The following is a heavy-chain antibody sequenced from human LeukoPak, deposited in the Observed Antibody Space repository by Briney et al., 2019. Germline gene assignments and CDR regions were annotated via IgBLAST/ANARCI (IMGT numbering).Heavy chain of an antibody. Sequence: GGSLRLSCAASGFSFSNYWMSWVRQAPGKGLEWVANIKKDGSERYYVDSVKGRFTISRDYAKNSLYLQMNSLRAEDTAVYYCARDPMRYCSSTSCYGFDYWGQGTLVTVSS. D-gene: IGHD2-2*01. J-gene: IGHJ4*02. CDR3: ARDPMRYCSSTSCYGFDY. CDR2: IKKDGSER. V-gene: IGHV3-7*01. CDR1: GFSFSNYW.